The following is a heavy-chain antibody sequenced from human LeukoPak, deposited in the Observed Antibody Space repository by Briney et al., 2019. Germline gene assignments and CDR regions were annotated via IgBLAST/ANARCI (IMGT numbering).Heavy chain of an antibody. CDR3: ARDLLWFGELLTNWFDP. J-gene: IGHJ5*02. CDR2: IYTSGST. Sequence: PSETLSLTCTVSGGSISSYYWSWIRQPAGKGLEWIGRIYTSGSTNYNPSLKSRVTMSVDTSKNQFSLKLSSVTAADTAMYYCARDLLWFGELLTNWFDPWGQGTLVTVSS. CDR1: GGSISSYY. D-gene: IGHD3-10*01. V-gene: IGHV4-4*07.